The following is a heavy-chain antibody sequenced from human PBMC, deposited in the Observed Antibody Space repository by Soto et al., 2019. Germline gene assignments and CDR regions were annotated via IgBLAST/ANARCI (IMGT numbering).Heavy chain of an antibody. D-gene: IGHD3-10*01. CDR2: IYYSGST. CDR3: ARGGDEYFFDF. V-gene: IGHV4-31*03. Sequence: SETLSLTCTVSGASINSAGYYWGWIRQLPGKGLEWIGYIYYSGSTFYNPSLKSRVFISLDTSKNHFSLKLNSMAAADTAMYFCARGGDEYFFDFWGQGTLVTVSS. J-gene: IGHJ4*02. CDR1: GASINSAGYY.